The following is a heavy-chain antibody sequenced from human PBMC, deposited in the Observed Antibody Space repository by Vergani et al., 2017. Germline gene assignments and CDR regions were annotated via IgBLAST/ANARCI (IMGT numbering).Heavy chain of an antibody. V-gene: IGHV3-30*18. Sequence: QVQLVESGGGVVQPGRSLRLSCAASGFTFSSYGMHWVRQAPGKGLEWVAVISYDGSNKYYADSVKGRFTISRDNSKNTLYLQMNSLRAEDTAVYYCAKGAPVAGKPLEFDYWGQGTTVTVSS. CDR2: ISYDGSNK. J-gene: IGHJ4*03. D-gene: IGHD6-19*01. CDR1: GFTFSSYG. CDR3: AKGAPVAGKPLEFDY.